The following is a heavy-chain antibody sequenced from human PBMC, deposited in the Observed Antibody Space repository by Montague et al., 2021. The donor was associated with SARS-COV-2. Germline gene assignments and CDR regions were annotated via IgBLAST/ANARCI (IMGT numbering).Heavy chain of an antibody. CDR1: GGSFSDYN. Sequence: SETLSLTCTASGGSFSDYNWTWIRQSPGKGLEWLGQISHSGSANYNPSLKSRVTISVDTAKNQFSLKLTSVSAADTAVYYCTRGAPGYWGQGTLVTVSS. CDR2: ISHSGSA. J-gene: IGHJ4*02. CDR3: TRGAPGY. V-gene: IGHV4-34*01.